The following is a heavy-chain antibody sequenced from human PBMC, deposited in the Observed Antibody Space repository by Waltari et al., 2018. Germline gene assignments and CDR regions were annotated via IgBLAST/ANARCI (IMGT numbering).Heavy chain of an antibody. J-gene: IGHJ6*02. CDR3: ASGSGYDNDFWSGYYFKRDNYYYGMDV. CDR1: GGTFSSYA. D-gene: IGHD3-3*01. CDR2: IIPIFGTA. Sequence: QVQLVQSGAEVKKPGSSVKVSCKASGGTFSSYAISWVRQAPGQGLEWMGGIIPIFGTANYAQKFQGRVTITADESTSTAYMELSSLRSEDTAVYYCASGSGYDNDFWSGYYFKRDNYYYGMDVWGQGTTVTVSS. V-gene: IGHV1-69*01.